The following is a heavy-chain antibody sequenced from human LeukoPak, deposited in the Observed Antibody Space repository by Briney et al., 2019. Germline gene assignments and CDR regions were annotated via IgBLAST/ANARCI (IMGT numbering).Heavy chain of an antibody. CDR1: GGPMTSYY. CDR2: IHTSGST. CDR3: AREFSGTSIAARVFDS. J-gene: IGHJ4*02. D-gene: IGHD6-6*01. Sequence: LETLSLTCTVSGGPMTSYYWSYIRQPAGEGLEWIGRIHTSGSTNYNPSLKSRVTMSIDTSKNQFSLKLSSVTAADTAMYYCAREFSGTSIAARVFDSWGKGTLVTVSS. V-gene: IGHV4-4*07.